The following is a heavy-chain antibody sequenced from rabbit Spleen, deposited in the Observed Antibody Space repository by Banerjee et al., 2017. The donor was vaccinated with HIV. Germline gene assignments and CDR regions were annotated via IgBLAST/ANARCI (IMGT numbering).Heavy chain of an antibody. CDR1: GFSFSDRDV. V-gene: IGHV1S45*01. D-gene: IGHD8-1*01. J-gene: IGHJ4*01. CDR3: SRDAGSGDYIDVYFDL. CDR2: INTATGKA. Sequence: QEHLVESGGGLVKPQGSLTLTCKASGFSFSDRDVMCWVRQAPGKGLEWIGCINTATGKAVYATWANGRFTVSRTSSTTVTLQMTSLTAADTATYFCSRDAGSGDYIDVYFDLWGQGTLVTVS.